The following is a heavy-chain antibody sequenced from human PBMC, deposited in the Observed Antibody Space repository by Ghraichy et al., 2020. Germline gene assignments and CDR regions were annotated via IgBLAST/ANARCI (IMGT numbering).Heavy chain of an antibody. CDR2: IWNDGSYK. V-gene: IGHV3-33*01. D-gene: IGHD2-8*01. Sequence: GGSLSLSCAASGFPFSLSHVHWVRQAPGKGLEWVAVIWNDGSYKYYEDSVKGRFTISRDNSKNTLFLQMDNLSVEDTAVYYWAREVNGWLDPWGQGTLVTVSS. J-gene: IGHJ5*02. CDR1: GFPFSLSH. CDR3: AREVNGWLDP.